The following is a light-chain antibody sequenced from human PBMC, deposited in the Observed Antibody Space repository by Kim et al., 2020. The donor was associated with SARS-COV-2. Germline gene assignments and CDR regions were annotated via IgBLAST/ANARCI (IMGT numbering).Light chain of an antibody. J-gene: IGLJ3*02. CDR3: QVWDSSSDPWV. V-gene: IGLV3-21*04. CDR1: SIGKKS. CDR2: YDH. Sequence: DKTARSTCGSTSIGKKSEHWYRREPDAAAVLVIYYDHDRPSGTPVQFSGSNSGNTSALTISRVEDGDEADYCCQVWDSSSDPWVFGGGTQLTVL.